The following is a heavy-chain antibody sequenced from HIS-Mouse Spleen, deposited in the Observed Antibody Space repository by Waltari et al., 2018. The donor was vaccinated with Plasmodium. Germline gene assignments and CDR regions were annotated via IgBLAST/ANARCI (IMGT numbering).Heavy chain of an antibody. CDR1: GGSISSSSYY. CDR3: ARVAIWTITIFGVVDY. D-gene: IGHD3-3*01. Sequence: QLQLQESGPGLVKPSETLSLTCTVSGGSISSSSYYWGGIRQPPGKGLEWIGSIYYLGRTDDNPSLKSRVTIAVDTSKNQFSLKLSSVTAADTAVYYCARVAIWTITIFGVVDYWGQGTLVTVSS. J-gene: IGHJ4*02. CDR2: IYYLGRT. V-gene: IGHV4-39*07.